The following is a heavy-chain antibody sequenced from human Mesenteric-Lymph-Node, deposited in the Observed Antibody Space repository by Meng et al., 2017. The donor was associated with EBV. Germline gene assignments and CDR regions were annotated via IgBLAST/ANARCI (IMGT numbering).Heavy chain of an antibody. CDR3: ARESYYDSRGPWFDP. V-gene: IGHV4-4*02. CDR2: IYQSGST. D-gene: IGHD3-22*01. J-gene: IGHJ5*02. CDR1: GDSIRSSNW. Sequence: QVELQESGPGLWKPSGTLSLTCAVSGDSIRSSNWWSWVRQPPGKGLEWIGEIYQSGSTNYNPSLKSRVTISVDKSKNHFSLKLSSVTAADTAVYYCARESYYDSRGPWFDPWGQGTLVTVSS.